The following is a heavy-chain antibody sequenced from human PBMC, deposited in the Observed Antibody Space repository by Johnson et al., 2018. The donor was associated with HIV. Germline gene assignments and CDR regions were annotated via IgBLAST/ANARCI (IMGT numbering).Heavy chain of an antibody. CDR3: AKGNHYYDSMDAFDI. Sequence: VQLVESGGGLVQPGGSLRLSCAASGFTFSNYAMHWVRQAPGKGLEWVSLISWDGGSTYYADSVKGRFTISRDNSKNSLYLQMNSLRAEDTALYYCAKGNHYYDSMDAFDIWGQGTMVTVSS. J-gene: IGHJ3*02. CDR1: GFTFSNYA. V-gene: IGHV3-43D*03. CDR2: ISWDGGST. D-gene: IGHD3-22*01.